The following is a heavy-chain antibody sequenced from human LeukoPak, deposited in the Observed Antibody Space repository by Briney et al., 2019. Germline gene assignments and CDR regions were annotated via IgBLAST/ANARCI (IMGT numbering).Heavy chain of an antibody. CDR2: IKQDGSEK. CDR3: ARDSSPPPSDY. V-gene: IGHV3-7*01. CDR1: GFTFTRYW. D-gene: IGHD6-13*01. J-gene: IGHJ4*02. Sequence: GGSLRLSCAASGFTFTRYWMSWVRQAPGKGLEWVANIKQDGSEKYYVDSVKGRFTISRDNAKNSLYLQMNSLRAEDTAVYYWARDSSPPPSDYWGQGTLVTVSS.